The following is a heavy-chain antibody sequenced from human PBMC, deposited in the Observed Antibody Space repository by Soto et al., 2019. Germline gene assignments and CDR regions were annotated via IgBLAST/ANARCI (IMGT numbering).Heavy chain of an antibody. CDR3: TRDPEWPLLEDAFDI. Sequence: QAQLVQSGAEVKKPGASVKLSCKASGFSFSGYPLHWVRQAPGQRLEWMGWINPGNGNTKYPHKFQGRVTISRDTSASIAYMELTGLRSEDTAVYYCTRDPEWPLLEDAFDIWGQGTMVTVSS. CDR2: INPGNGNT. V-gene: IGHV1-3*01. D-gene: IGHD2-15*01. CDR1: GFSFSGYP. J-gene: IGHJ3*02.